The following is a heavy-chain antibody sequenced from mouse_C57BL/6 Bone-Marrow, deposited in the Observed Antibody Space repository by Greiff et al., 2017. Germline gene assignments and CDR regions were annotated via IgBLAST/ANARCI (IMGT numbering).Heavy chain of an antibody. D-gene: IGHD1-3*01. CDR1: GFTFSSYG. V-gene: IGHV5-6*01. Sequence: EMHLVESGGDLVKPGGSLKLSCAASGFTFSSYGMSWVRQTPDKRLEWVATISSGGSYTYYPDSVKGRFTISRDNAKNTLYLQMSSLKSEDTAMYYCARHKSFYWYFDVWGTGTTVTVSS. CDR2: ISSGGSYT. CDR3: ARHKSFYWYFDV. J-gene: IGHJ1*03.